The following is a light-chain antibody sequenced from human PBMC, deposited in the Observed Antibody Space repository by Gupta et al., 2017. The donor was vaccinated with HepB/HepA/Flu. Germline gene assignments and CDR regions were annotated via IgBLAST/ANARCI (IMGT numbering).Light chain of an antibody. Sequence: QSVLTQPPSVSGAPGQKVTISCTGSNSNIGAGYDVHWYQQLPGTAPKLLTFGYSHRPSGVPDRFSGSKSDTSASLAITGLQAEDEADYYCQSYDSSLSAYVFGLGTKVTVL. J-gene: IGLJ1*01. CDR3: QSYDSSLSAYV. CDR1: NSNIGAGYD. CDR2: GYS. V-gene: IGLV1-40*01.